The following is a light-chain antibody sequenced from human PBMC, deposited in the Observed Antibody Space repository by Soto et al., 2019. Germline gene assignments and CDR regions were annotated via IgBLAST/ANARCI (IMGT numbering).Light chain of an antibody. J-gene: IGLJ1*01. CDR2: DVT. CDR1: SSDVGNNNY. V-gene: IGLV2-14*01. CDR3: SSFTGSSYV. Sequence: QSALTQPASVSGSPGQSITISCTGTSSDVGNNNYVSWYQQNPGKAPKVMICDVTNRPSGVSNRFSGSKSGNTASLTISGLQAEDEADYYCSSFTGSSYVCGTGTKVTVL.